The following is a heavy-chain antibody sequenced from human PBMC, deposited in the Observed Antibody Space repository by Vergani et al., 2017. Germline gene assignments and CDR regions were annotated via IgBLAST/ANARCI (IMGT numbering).Heavy chain of an antibody. CDR2: IIPIFGTA. CDR1: GGTFSSYA. CDR3: ARDLLSGSLLEKDAFDI. D-gene: IGHD1-26*01. J-gene: IGHJ3*02. V-gene: IGHV1-69*01. Sequence: QVQLVQSGAEVKKPGSSVKVSCKASGGTFSSYAISWVRQAPGQGLEWMGGIIPIFGTANYAQKFQGRVTITADESTSTAYMELSSLRSEDTAVYYCARDLLSGSLLEKDAFDIWGQGTMVTVSS.